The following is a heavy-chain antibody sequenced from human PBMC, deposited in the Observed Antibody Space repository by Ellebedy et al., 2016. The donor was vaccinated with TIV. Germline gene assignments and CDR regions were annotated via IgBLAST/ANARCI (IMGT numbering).Heavy chain of an antibody. CDR1: GFTFSDYY. CDR2: FSSSGSTI. V-gene: IGHV3-11*01. Sequence: GGSLRLXCAASGFTFSDYYMSWIRQAPGKGLEWVSYFSSSGSTIFYTDSVRGRFSISRDNANNSLYLQMNSLRADDTAVYYCASGIATRRWGAFDNWGQGSLVTVSS. D-gene: IGHD6-13*01. J-gene: IGHJ4*02. CDR3: ASGIATRRWGAFDN.